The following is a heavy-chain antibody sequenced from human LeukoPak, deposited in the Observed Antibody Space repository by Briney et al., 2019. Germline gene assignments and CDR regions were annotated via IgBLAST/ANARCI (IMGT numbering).Heavy chain of an antibody. D-gene: IGHD3-16*01. CDR1: GYTFSGYY. J-gene: IGHJ4*02. CDR3: ASGIWASYFAH. V-gene: IGHV1-2*02. Sequence: ASVKVSCKASGYTFSGYYMHWVRQAPGQGLEWMGWINPNSGGTKYVQKFQGRVTMTRDTSISTAYMELSRLRSDDTAVYYCASGIWASYFAHGGRGTLVTVSS. CDR2: INPNSGGT.